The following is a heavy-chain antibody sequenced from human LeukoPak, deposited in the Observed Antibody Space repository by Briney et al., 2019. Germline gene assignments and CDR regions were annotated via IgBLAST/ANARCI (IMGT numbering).Heavy chain of an antibody. V-gene: IGHV3-74*01. Sequence: GGSLRLSCAASGFTFSSYWKHWVRQPPGKGLVWVSCINSGGSSTSYADSVKGRFTISRANAKNTLYLQMNILRAEDTAVYYCASPGYSGSSPLLWGQGTLITVSS. J-gene: IGHJ4*02. CDR1: GFTFSSYW. CDR2: INSGGSST. CDR3: ASPGYSGSSPLL. D-gene: IGHD6-13*01.